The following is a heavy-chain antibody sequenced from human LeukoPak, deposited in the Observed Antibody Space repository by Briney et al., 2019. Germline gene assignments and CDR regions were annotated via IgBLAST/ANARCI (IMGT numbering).Heavy chain of an antibody. CDR3: TNGYNSY. CDR2: ISSSGSTA. CDR1: GFXFRSYE. J-gene: IGHJ4*02. D-gene: IGHD5-24*01. V-gene: IGHV3-48*03. Sequence: GGSLRLSCEASGFXFRSYEINWVRQAPGKGLEWVSYISSSGSTAYYADSVKGRFTISRDNARNSLYLQMNSLRAEDTAVYYCTNGYNSYWGQGTLVTVSS.